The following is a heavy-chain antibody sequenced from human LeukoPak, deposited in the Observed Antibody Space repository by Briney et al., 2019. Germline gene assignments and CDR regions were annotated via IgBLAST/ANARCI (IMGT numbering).Heavy chain of an antibody. CDR3: ARDQGSLTRSWYTGY. J-gene: IGHJ4*02. CDR1: GYTFTGYH. CDR2: INPYSGDT. Sequence: ASVKVSCKASGYTFTGYHIHWVRQAPGQGLEWMGRINPYSGDTNFAQKFQGRVTMTRDTSITTHYMDLSSLTPDDTAVYFCARDQGSLTRSWYTGYWGQGTQVTVSP. V-gene: IGHV1-2*06. D-gene: IGHD6-13*01.